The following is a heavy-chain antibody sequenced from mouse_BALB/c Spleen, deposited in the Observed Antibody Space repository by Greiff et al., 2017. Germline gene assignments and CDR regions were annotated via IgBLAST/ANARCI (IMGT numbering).Heavy chain of an antibody. CDR1: GFNIKDTY. D-gene: IGHD1-1*01. V-gene: IGHV14-3*02. CDR3: ASYGSSYLYAMDY. CDR2: IDPANGNT. J-gene: IGHJ4*01. Sequence: EVQLQQSGAELVKPGASVKLSCTASGFNIKDTYMHWVKQRPEQGLEWIGRIDPANGNTKYDPKFQGKATITADTSSNTAYLQLSSLTSEDTAVYYCASYGSSYLYAMDYWGQGTSVTVSS.